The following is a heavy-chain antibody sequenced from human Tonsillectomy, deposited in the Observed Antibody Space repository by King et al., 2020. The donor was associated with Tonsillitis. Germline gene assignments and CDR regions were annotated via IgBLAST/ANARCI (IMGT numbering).Heavy chain of an antibody. V-gene: IGHV5-51*01. CDR1: GYSFTTYW. Sequence: VQLVESGAEVKKPEESLKISCKGFGYSFTTYWIGWVRQMPGKGLEWMGIIYPGDSDTRYSPSFQGQVTISADKSISTAYLQWSSLKASDTAMYYCARLMGYFYCWDFTLVGFFCYWGPGTL. J-gene: IGHJ4*02. CDR3: ARLMGYFYCWDFTLVGFFCY. CDR2: IYPGDSDT. D-gene: IGHD4/OR15-4a*01.